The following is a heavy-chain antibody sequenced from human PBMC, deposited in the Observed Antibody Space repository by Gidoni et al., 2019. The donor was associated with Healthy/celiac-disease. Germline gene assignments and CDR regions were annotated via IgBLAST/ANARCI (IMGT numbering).Heavy chain of an antibody. CDR3: ARDRLGGWFDP. CDR2: IYYSGST. D-gene: IGHD3-16*01. CDR1: GGPISSRSYY. V-gene: IGHV4-39*07. J-gene: IGHJ5*02. Sequence: QLQLQESRPGLVKPSETLSLTCPVPGGPISSRSYYWGWFRQPPGKGLEWIGSIYYSGSTYYNPSLKSRVTISVDTSKNQFSLKLSSVTAADTAVYYCARDRLGGWFDPWGQGTLVTVSS.